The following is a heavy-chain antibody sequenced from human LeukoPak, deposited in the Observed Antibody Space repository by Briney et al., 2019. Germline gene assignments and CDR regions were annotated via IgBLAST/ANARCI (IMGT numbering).Heavy chain of an antibody. CDR2: IWYDGSNK. J-gene: IGHJ4*02. V-gene: IGHV3-33*08. CDR3: AREGYCSSTSCLRELDY. CDR1: GFTFSSYW. Sequence: PGGSLRLSCAASGFTFSSYWMSWVRQAPGKGLEWVAVIWYDGSNKYYADSVKGRFTISRDNSKNTLYLQMNSLRAEDTAVYYCAREGYCSSTSCLRELDYWGQGTLVTVSS. D-gene: IGHD2-2*01.